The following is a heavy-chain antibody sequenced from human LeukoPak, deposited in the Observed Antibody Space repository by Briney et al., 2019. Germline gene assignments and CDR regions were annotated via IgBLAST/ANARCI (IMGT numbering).Heavy chain of an antibody. J-gene: IGHJ4*02. CDR3: AKILELRYFDWLSAIDY. Sequence: PGRSLRLSCAASGFTFSSYAMHWVRQAPGKGLEWVAVISYDGSNKYYADSVKGRFTISRDNSKNTLYLQMNSLRAEDTAVYHCAKILELRYFDWLSAIDYWGQGTLVTVSS. D-gene: IGHD3-9*01. V-gene: IGHV3-30*18. CDR2: ISYDGSNK. CDR1: GFTFSSYA.